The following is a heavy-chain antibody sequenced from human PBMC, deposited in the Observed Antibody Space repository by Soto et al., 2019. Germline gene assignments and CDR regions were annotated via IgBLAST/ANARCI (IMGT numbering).Heavy chain of an antibody. Sequence: SEMQSLSYAVWCGSIISGGYSWSFIRKPPGKGLEWIGYIYHSGSTYYNPSLKSRVTISVDRSKNQFSLKLSSVTAADTALYYCARVLRRGSGSFDYLGQGTLVTVSS. J-gene: IGHJ4*02. CDR3: ARVLRRGSGSFDY. CDR2: IYHSGST. D-gene: IGHD3-10*01. CDR1: CGSIISGGYS. V-gene: IGHV4-30-2*01.